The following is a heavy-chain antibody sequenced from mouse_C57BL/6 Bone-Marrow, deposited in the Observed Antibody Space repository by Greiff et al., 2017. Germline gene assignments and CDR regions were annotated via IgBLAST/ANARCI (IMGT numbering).Heavy chain of an antibody. CDR2: SYPGSGST. Sequence: VQLQQPGAELVKPGASVKMSCKASGYTFNSYWITWVKQRPGQGLEWIGESYPGSGSTNYNEKFKSKATLTVDTSSSTAYMQLSSLTSEDSAVYYCAYGTFDYWGQGTTLTASS. CDR3: AYGTFDY. J-gene: IGHJ2*01. CDR1: GYTFNSYW. D-gene: IGHD1-1*02. V-gene: IGHV1-55*01.